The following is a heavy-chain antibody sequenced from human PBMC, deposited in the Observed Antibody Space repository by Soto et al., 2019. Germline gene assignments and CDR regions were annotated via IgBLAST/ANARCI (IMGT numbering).Heavy chain of an antibody. CDR3: ARDLGGAIGY. CDR2: IYYSGST. V-gene: IGHV4-59*01. Sequence: QVQLQESGPGLVKPSETLSLTCTVSGGSISSYYWSWIRQPPGKGLEWIGYIYYSGSTNYNPSLKSRVTISVDTSKNQFSLKLSSVTAADTAVYYCARDLGGAIGYWGQGTLVTVSS. J-gene: IGHJ4*02. CDR1: GGSISSYY. D-gene: IGHD3-16*01.